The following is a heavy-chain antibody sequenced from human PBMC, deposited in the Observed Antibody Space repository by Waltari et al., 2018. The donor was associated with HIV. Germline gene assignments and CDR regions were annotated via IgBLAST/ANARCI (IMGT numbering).Heavy chain of an antibody. CDR1: GGSISSGGYY. J-gene: IGHJ3*02. V-gene: IGHV4-31*03. CDR3: ARGRVYSPAPETKNDAFDI. CDR2: IYYSGST. D-gene: IGHD2-21*01. Sequence: QVQLQESGPGLVKPSQTLSLTCTVSGGSISSGGYYWSWIRQHPGKGLEWIGYIYYSGSTYYNPSLKSRVTISVDTSKNQFSLKLSSVTAADTAVYYCARGRVYSPAPETKNDAFDIWGQGTMVTVSS.